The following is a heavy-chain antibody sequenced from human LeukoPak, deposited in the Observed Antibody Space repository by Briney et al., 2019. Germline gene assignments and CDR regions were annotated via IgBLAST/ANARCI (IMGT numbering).Heavy chain of an antibody. CDR1: GYRFAYYW. CDR3: ARVGSVTNFGVVSYYFDY. V-gene: IGHV5-51*01. D-gene: IGHD3-3*01. CDR2: SYPNDSAS. Sequence: PGESLTISGKASGYRFAYYWIAWVRHMSGKGLEWMGMSYPNDSASTNSPPFQGKVPISVDKSINTAYLQWSSLKASNTAIYSCARVGSVTNFGVVSYYFDYWSQGTLVTVSS. J-gene: IGHJ4*02.